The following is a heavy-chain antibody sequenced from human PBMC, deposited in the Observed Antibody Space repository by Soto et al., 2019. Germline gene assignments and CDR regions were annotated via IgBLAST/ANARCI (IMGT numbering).Heavy chain of an antibody. CDR3: ARVGLGAYDY. J-gene: IGHJ4*02. Sequence: QVQLVQSGAEVKKPGSSVKVSCKASGGIFSNFAFNWMRQAPGQGLEWMGGIIPTLGTPHYAQKFLGRVTSTADETTRTVYMEMSSRKVEDTAVYYCARVGLGAYDYWGQGTLVIVSS. D-gene: IGHD3-16*01. CDR2: IIPTLGTP. V-gene: IGHV1-69*01. CDR1: GGIFSNFA.